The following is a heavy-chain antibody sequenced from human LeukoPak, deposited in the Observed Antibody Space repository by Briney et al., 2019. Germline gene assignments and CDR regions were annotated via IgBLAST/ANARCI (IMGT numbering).Heavy chain of an antibody. V-gene: IGHV4-59*12. CDR2: IYYSGST. J-gene: IGHJ4*02. CDR1: GGSISSYY. CDR3: ARGIHSSSWYVDY. Sequence: SETLSLTCTVSGGSISSYYWSWIRQPPGKGLEWIGYIYYSGSTNYNPSLKSRVTISVDTSKDQFSLKLSSVTAADTAVYYCARGIHSSSWYVDYWGQGTLVTVSS. D-gene: IGHD6-13*01.